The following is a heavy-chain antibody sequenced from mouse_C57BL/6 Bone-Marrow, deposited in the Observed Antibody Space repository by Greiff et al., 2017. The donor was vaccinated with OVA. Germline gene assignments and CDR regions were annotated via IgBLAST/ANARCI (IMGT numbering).Heavy chain of an antibody. Sequence: QVQLKQPGAELVKPGASVKLSCKASGYTFTSYWMHWVKQRPGQGLEWIGMIHPNSGSTNYNEKFKSKATLTVDKSSSTAYMQLSSLTSEDSAVYYCAKSAQATFWYFDVWGTGTTVTVSS. CDR1: GYTFTSYW. D-gene: IGHD3-2*02. V-gene: IGHV1-64*01. CDR2: IHPNSGST. CDR3: AKSAQATFWYFDV. J-gene: IGHJ1*03.